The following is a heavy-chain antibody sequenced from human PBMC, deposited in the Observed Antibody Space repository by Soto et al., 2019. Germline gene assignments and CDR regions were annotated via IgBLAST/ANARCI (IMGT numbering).Heavy chain of an antibody. V-gene: IGHV3-11*01. CDR3: ARASRGIVVVVAAYDAFDI. Sequence: QVQLVESGGGLVKPGGSLRLSCAASGFTFSDYYMSWIRQAPGKGLEWVSYISSSGSTIYYADSVKGRFTISRDNAKNSLYLQMNSLRADDTAAYYCARASRGIVVVVAAYDAFDIWGQGTMVTVSS. CDR2: ISSSGSTI. CDR1: GFTFSDYY. J-gene: IGHJ3*02. D-gene: IGHD2-15*01.